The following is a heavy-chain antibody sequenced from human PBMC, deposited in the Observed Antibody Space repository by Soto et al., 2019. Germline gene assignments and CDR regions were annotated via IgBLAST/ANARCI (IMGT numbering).Heavy chain of an antibody. V-gene: IGHV4-59*08. CDR1: GGSISSYY. J-gene: IGHJ4*02. Sequence: QVQLQESGPGLVKPSETLSLTCTVSGGSISSYYWSWIRQPPGKGLEWIGYIYYSGSTNYNPSLKSQVTISVDTSKNQFSLKLSSVTAADTAVYYCARHVWDGSSPYFDYWGQGTLVTVSS. CDR3: ARHVWDGSSPYFDY. D-gene: IGHD6-6*01. CDR2: IYYSGST.